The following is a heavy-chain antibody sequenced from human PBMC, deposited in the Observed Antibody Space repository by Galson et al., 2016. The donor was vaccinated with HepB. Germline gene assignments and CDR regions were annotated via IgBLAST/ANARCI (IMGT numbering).Heavy chain of an antibody. D-gene: IGHD2/OR15-2a*01. V-gene: IGHV3-53*01. Sequence: SLRLSCAVSGVTINDNYVAWVRQPPGKGLEWVSVVYTDATTSYANSIKGRFTNSRDLPKNTVYLQMNNLRVDDTAVYYCASGPLSLDFWGQGTLVTVSS. J-gene: IGHJ4*02. CDR2: VYTDATT. CDR1: GVTINDNY. CDR3: ASGPLSLDF.